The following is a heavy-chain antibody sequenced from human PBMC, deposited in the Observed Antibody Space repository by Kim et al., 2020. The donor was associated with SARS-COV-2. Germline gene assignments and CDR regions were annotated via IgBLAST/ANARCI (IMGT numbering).Heavy chain of an antibody. CDR2: ISGSGDTT. CDR1: GFTFSDYA. J-gene: IGHJ4*01. CDR3: AKDLRHWVGVRAKNCANGVCSLFHH. V-gene: IGHV3-23*01. Sequence: GGSLRLSCAASGFTFSDYAMSWVRQAPGKGLEWVSVISGSGDTTHYADSVKGRLITSRDNSKSTLYLQMDSLRADDTAVYFCAKDLRHWVGVRAKNCANGVCSLFHHWGDGALVTVSS. D-gene: IGHD2-8*01.